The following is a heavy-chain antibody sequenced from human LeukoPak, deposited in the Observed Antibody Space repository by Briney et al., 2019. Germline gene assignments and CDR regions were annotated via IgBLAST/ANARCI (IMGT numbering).Heavy chain of an antibody. V-gene: IGHV5-51*01. CDR3: ARLYFLDYYYYYMDV. CDR1: GYSFTSYW. CDR2: IYPGDSDT. D-gene: IGHD3-9*01. Sequence: RGESLKISCNVSGYSFTSYWIGWVRQMPGKGLECMGIIYPGDSDTRYSPSFQGQVTISADKSISTAYLQWSSLKASDTAIYYCARLYFLDYYYYYMDVWGKGTTVTVSS. J-gene: IGHJ6*03.